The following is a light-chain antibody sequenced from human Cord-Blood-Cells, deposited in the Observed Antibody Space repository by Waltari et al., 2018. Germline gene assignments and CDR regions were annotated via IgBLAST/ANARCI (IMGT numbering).Light chain of an antibody. J-gene: IGLJ1*01. CDR3: SSYTSSSTYV. Sequence: QSALTQPASVSGSPGQSIPISCTGTSSAVGGYTYVSWYQQHPGKAPKLMIYEVSNRPSGVSNRFSGSKSGNTASLTISGLQAEDEADYYCSSYTSSSTYVFGTGTKVTVL. CDR2: EVS. V-gene: IGLV2-14*01. CDR1: SSAVGGYTY.